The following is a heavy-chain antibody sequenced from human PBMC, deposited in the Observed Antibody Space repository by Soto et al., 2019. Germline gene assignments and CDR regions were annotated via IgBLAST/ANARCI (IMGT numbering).Heavy chain of an antibody. D-gene: IGHD2-2*01. J-gene: IGHJ4*02. V-gene: IGHV3-23*01. CDR2: ISGSGGST. CDR1: GFTFSSYA. CDR3: AKSWNIVVVPAVDY. Sequence: GGSLRLSCAASGFTFSSYAMSWVRQAPGKGLEWVSAISGSGGSTYYADSVKGRFTISRDNSKNTLYLQMNSLRAEDTAVYYCAKSWNIVVVPAVDYWGQGTLVTVSS.